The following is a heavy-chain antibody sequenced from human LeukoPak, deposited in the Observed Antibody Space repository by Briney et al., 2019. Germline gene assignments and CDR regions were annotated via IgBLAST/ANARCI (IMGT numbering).Heavy chain of an antibody. J-gene: IGHJ3*02. CDR1: GYSISSGYY. CDR3: ATVLLWFGEFIPGAFGI. V-gene: IGHV4-38-2*01. D-gene: IGHD3-10*01. CDR2: IYHSGST. Sequence: PSETLSLTCAVSGYSISSGYYWGWIRQPPGKGPERIGSIYHSGSTYYNPSLKSRVTISVDTSKNQFSLKLSSVTAADTAVYYCATVLLWFGEFIPGAFGIWGQGTMVTVSS.